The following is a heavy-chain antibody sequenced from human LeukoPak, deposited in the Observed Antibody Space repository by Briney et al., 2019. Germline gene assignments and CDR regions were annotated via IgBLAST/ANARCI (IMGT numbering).Heavy chain of an antibody. Sequence: GASVKVSCKASGYTFTNNDINWVRQATGQGLEWMGRIIPIFGIANYAQKFQGRVTITADKSTSTAYMELSSLRSEDTAVYYCARDDTMVRGPTGYWGQGTLVTVSS. CDR3: ARDDTMVRGPTGY. J-gene: IGHJ4*02. D-gene: IGHD3-10*01. V-gene: IGHV1-69*04. CDR1: GYTFTNND. CDR2: IIPIFGIA.